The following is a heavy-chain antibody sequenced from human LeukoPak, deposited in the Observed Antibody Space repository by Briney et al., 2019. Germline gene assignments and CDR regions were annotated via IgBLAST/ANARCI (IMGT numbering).Heavy chain of an antibody. CDR1: GGSISSSNW. J-gene: IGHJ4*02. Sequence: SETLSLTCGVSGGSISSSNWWSWVRQPPGKGLEWIGEIFHSGTTNYNVSLKSRVTISVDKSENQFSLKLTSVTAADTAVYYCARSTLWFGELWGSSSDYWGQGTLVTVSS. V-gene: IGHV4-4*02. CDR2: IFHSGTT. D-gene: IGHD3-10*01. CDR3: ARSTLWFGELWGSSSDY.